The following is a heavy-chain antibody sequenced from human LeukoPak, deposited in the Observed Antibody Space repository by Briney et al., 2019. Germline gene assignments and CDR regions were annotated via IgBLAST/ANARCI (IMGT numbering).Heavy chain of an antibody. CDR3: ARGDDSNGYYYGRCDY. CDR2: ISGSGSTI. J-gene: IGHJ4*02. V-gene: IGHV3-48*03. D-gene: IGHD3-22*01. Sequence: GGSLRLSCAASGFTFSSYEMNWVRQAPGKGLEWVPYISGSGSTIHYADSVKGRFTISRDNARNSLYLQMNSLRAEDTAVYYCARGDDSNGYYYGRCDYWGQGTLVTVSS. CDR1: GFTFSSYE.